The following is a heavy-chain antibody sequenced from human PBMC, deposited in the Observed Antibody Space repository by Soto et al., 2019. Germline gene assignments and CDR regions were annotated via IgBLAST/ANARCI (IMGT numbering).Heavy chain of an antibody. D-gene: IGHD1-26*01. Sequence: SETLSLTCAVYGGSFSGYYWSWIRQPPGKGLEWIGEINHSGSTNYNPSLKSRVTISVDTSKNQFSLKLSSVTAADTAVYYCARFSTPVGSYYGGSSYYYYGMDVWGQGTTVTVSS. J-gene: IGHJ6*02. CDR1: GGSFSGYY. CDR2: INHSGST. CDR3: ARFSTPVGSYYGGSSYYYYGMDV. V-gene: IGHV4-34*01.